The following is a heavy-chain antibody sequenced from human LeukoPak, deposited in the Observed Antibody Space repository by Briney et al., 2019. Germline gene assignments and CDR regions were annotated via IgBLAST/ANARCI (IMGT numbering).Heavy chain of an antibody. Sequence: GGSLRLSCTASGFTFSSYAMHWVRQAPGKGLEWVSLISGDGVSTFYADSVKGRFSISRDNSKNSLSLEMNSLRTEDTAMYYCARESGKFDYWGQGTLVAVSS. CDR2: ISGDGVST. J-gene: IGHJ4*02. CDR1: GFTFSSYA. CDR3: ARESGKFDY. V-gene: IGHV3-43*02.